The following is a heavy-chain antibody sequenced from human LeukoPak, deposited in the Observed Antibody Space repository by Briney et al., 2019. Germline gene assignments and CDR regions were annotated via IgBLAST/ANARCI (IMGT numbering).Heavy chain of an antibody. D-gene: IGHD1-26*01. J-gene: IGHJ4*02. V-gene: IGHV4-31*03. CDR2: IYYSGST. CDR3: ARCTSGSFNAQFDY. CDR1: GGSISSGGYY. Sequence: PSQTLSLTCTVSGGSISSGGYYWSWIRQHPGKGLEWIGYIYYSGSTYYNPSLKSRVTISVDTSKNQFSLKLSSVTAADTAVYYCARCTSGSFNAQFDYWGQGTLVTVSS.